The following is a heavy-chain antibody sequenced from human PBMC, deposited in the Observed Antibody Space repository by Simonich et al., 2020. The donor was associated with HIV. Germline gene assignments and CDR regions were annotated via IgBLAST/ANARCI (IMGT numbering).Heavy chain of an antibody. J-gene: IGHJ3*02. Sequence: QVQLVQSGAEVKKPGASVKVSCKVSGYTLTELSLDWVRQTPGKGLEWMGKFNPKDGETMYAQKFHSRITMTEDTSTDTSYMELSSLRSDDTAVYYCATDSPEYTSSWFADVFYIWGQGTLVTVSS. V-gene: IGHV1-24*01. CDR3: ATDSPEYTSSWFADVFYI. CDR1: GYTLTELS. D-gene: IGHD6-13*01. CDR2: FNPKDGET.